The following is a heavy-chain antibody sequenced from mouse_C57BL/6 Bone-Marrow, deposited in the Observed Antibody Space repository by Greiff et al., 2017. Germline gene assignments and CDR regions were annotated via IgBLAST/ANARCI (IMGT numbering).Heavy chain of an antibody. Sequence: QVQLKQSGAELARPGASVKMSCKASGYTFTGYTMHWVKQRPGQGLEWIGFINPSSGYTTYNQKFKDKATLTADKSSSTAYMQLISLTSEDSAVNYGARMGWTLYWGQGTTRTVSS. J-gene: IGHJ2*01. V-gene: IGHV1-4*01. CDR2: INPSSGYT. CDR1: GYTFTGYT. CDR3: ARMGWTLY. D-gene: IGHD2-3*01.